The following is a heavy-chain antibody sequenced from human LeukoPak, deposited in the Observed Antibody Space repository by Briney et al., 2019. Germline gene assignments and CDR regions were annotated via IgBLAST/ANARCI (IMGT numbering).Heavy chain of an antibody. CDR2: IYTSGST. J-gene: IGHJ6*03. CDR3: ARGSRDGYKSMGYYYYMDV. V-gene: IGHV4-61*02. D-gene: IGHD5-24*01. CDR1: GGSISSGSYY. Sequence: PSETLSLTCTVSGGSISSGSYYWRWIRQPAGKVLEWIGRIYTSGSTNYNPSLKSRVTISVDTSKNQFSLKLSSVTAADTAVYYCARGSRDGYKSMGYYYYMDVWGKGTTVTVSS.